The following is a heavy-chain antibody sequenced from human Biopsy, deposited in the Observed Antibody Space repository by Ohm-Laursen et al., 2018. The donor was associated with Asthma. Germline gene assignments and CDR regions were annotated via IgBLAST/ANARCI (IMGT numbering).Heavy chain of an antibody. J-gene: IGHJ4*02. Sequence: PSETLSLTCDVYPGSFSSFYWSWIRQSPEKGLEWMGYVYWTGSTNYNPSLKSRITMSVDTSKNRMFLELTSVTAADTAIYYCVRAVRNEQWLAPFDYWGQGKPVTVSS. CDR2: VYWTGST. D-gene: IGHD6-19*01. CDR1: PGSFSSFY. V-gene: IGHV4-59*01. CDR3: VRAVRNEQWLAPFDY.